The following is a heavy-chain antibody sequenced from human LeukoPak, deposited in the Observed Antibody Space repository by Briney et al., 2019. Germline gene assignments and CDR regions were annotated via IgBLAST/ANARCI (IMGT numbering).Heavy chain of an antibody. CDR2: IIPIFGTA. CDR3: AKGRERETTVTMSDRPGFDY. CDR1: GGTFSSYA. J-gene: IGHJ4*02. V-gene: IGHV1-69*06. D-gene: IGHD4-17*01. Sequence: SVKVSCKASGGTFSSYAISWVRQAPGQGLEWMGGIIPIFGTANYAQKFQGRVTITADKSTSTAYMELSSLRSEDTAVYYCAKGRERETTVTMSDRPGFDYWGQGTLVTVSS.